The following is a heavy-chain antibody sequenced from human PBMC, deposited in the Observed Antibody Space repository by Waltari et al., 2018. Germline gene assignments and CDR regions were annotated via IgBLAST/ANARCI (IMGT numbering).Heavy chain of an antibody. CDR1: GGSFSGYY. J-gene: IGHJ4*02. CDR3: ARGTGYYYDSSGPYYFDY. V-gene: IGHV4-34*01. CDR2: INHSGST. D-gene: IGHD3-22*01. Sequence: QVQLQQWGAGLLKPSETLSLTCAVYGGSFSGYYWSWIRQPPGKGLEWIGEINHSGSTNYNPSLKSRVTISVDTSKNQFSLKLSSVTAADTAVYYCARGTGYYYDSSGPYYFDYWGQGTLVTVSS.